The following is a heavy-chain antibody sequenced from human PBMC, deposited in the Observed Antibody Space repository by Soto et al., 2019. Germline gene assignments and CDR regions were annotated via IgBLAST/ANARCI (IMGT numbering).Heavy chain of an antibody. Sequence: SETLSLTCAVYGGSFSGYYWSWIRQPPGKGLEWIGEINHSGSTNYNPSLKSRVTISVDTSKNQFSLKLSSVTAADTAVYYCARDYNYYDSSGLGWFDPWGQGTLVTVSS. D-gene: IGHD3-22*01. CDR1: GGSFSGYY. J-gene: IGHJ5*02. V-gene: IGHV4-34*01. CDR2: INHSGST. CDR3: ARDYNYYDSSGLGWFDP.